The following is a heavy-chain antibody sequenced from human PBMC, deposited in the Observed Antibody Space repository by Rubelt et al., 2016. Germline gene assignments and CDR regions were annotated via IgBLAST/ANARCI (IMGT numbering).Heavy chain of an antibody. V-gene: IGHV3-66*02. CDR3: ARVRDSSGYYADWYFDL. CDR2: INSGDTT. Sequence: MSWVRQAPGKGLEWVSAINSGDTTYYADSVKGRFTISRDNSKNTLYMQMNSLRAEDTAVYYCARVRDSSGYYADWYFDLWGQGTLVTVSS. J-gene: IGHJ2*01. D-gene: IGHD3-22*01.